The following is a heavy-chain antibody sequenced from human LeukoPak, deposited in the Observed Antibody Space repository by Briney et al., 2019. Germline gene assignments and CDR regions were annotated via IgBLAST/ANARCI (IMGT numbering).Heavy chain of an antibody. CDR3: ARRVGFYGSGSLNYFDP. V-gene: IGHV4-39*02. Sequence: PSETLSLTCTVSGGSISSSSHYGGWIRQPPGKGLEWIGSVFRTGTTYYSASLKSRVSISVDTSKNDFALKLASVTAADTAMYFCARRVGFYGSGSLNYFDPWGQGILVSVSS. CDR2: VFRTGTT. J-gene: IGHJ5*01. D-gene: IGHD3-10*01. CDR1: GGSISSSSHY.